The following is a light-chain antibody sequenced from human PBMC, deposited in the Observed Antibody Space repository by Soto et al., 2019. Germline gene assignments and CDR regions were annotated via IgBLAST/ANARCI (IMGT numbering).Light chain of an antibody. CDR3: SSYAGSNNPVV. J-gene: IGLJ2*01. Sequence: QSVLTQPPSASGSPGQSVTISCTGTSSDVGGYNYVSWYQHHPGKAPKFMIYEVSKRPSGVPERFSGSKSGNTASLTVSGLQAEDEADYYCSSYAGSNNPVVFGGGTKVTVL. CDR2: EVS. V-gene: IGLV2-8*01. CDR1: SSDVGGYNY.